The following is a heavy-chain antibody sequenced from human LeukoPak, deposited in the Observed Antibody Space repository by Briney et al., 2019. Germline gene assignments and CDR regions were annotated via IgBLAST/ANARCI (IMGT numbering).Heavy chain of an antibody. J-gene: IGHJ4*02. D-gene: IGHD1-26*01. CDR3: ARDPGVGALDY. Sequence: SETLSLTCAVSGGSISSSNWWSWVRQPPGKGLEWIGEIYHSGSTNYNPSLKSRVTISVDTSKNQFSLKLSSVTAADTAVYYCARDPGVGALDYWGQGTLVTVSS. V-gene: IGHV4-4*02. CDR1: GGSISSSNW. CDR2: IYHSGST.